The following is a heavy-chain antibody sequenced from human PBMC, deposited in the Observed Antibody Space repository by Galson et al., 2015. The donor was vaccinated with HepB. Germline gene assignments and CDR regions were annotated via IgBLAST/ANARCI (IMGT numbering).Heavy chain of an antibody. J-gene: IGHJ4*02. CDR3: TRADVVTEYFSGL. CDR2: ISTNGGVM. Sequence: SLRLSCAGSGFSISNYGLHWVRQAPGKGLEWISYISTNGGVMSNADTAKGRFTVSRDNAKKSLYLHMTSLRAEDTAVYYCTRADVVTEYFSGLWGQGTLVTVSS. V-gene: IGHV3-48*03. D-gene: IGHD3-9*01. CDR1: GFSISNYG.